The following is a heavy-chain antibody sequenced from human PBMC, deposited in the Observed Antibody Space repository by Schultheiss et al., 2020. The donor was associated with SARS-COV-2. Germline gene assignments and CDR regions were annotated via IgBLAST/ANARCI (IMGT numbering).Heavy chain of an antibody. CDR2: INPNSGGT. CDR3: ARVRGGYDWGRGNYYYYGMDV. D-gene: IGHD5-12*01. V-gene: IGHV1-2*02. J-gene: IGHJ6*02. CDR1: RYTFTGYY. Sequence: ASVKVSCQASRYTFTGYYMHWVRQAPGQGLEWMGWINPNSGGTNYAQKFRGRVTITRDTSASTAYMELSSLRSEDTAVYYCARVRGGYDWGRGNYYYYGMDVWGQGTTVTVSS.